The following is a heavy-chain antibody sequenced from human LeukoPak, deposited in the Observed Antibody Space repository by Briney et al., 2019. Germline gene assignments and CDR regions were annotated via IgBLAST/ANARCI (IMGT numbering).Heavy chain of an antibody. Sequence: GGSLRLSCAASGFTFSNAWMSWVRQAPGKGLEWVGRIKSKTDGGTTDYAAPVKGRFTISRDDSKNTLYLQMNSLKTEDTAVYYCTTDYGIAAAGNREGAFDIWGQGTMVTVSS. CDR2: IKSKTDGGTT. CDR1: GFTFSNAW. D-gene: IGHD6-13*01. V-gene: IGHV3-15*01. J-gene: IGHJ3*02. CDR3: TTDYGIAAAGNREGAFDI.